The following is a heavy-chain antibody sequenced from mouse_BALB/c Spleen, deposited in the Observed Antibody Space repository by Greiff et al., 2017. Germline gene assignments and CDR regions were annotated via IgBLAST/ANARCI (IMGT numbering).Heavy chain of an antibody. V-gene: IGHV14-3*02. J-gene: IGHJ1*01. Sequence: VQLQQSGAELVKPGASVKLSCTASGFNIKDTYMHWVKQRPEQGLEWIGRIDPANGNTKYDPKFQGKATITADTSSNTAYLQLSSLTSEDTAVYNCATRYFDVWGAGTTVTVSS. CDR1: GFNIKDTY. CDR2: IDPANGNT. CDR3: ATRYFDV.